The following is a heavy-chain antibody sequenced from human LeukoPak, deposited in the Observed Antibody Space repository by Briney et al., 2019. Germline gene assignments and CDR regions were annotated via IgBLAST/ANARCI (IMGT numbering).Heavy chain of an antibody. CDR3: ARTRGTHISMAYLDS. J-gene: IGHJ4*02. D-gene: IGHD2/OR15-2a*01. CDR1: GYTFTGNF. V-gene: IGHV1-2*02. Sequence: ASEKISCKTSGYTFTGNFMHWVRQAPGQGPEWMGWINPNNGDTNYAQKFQGRVTMTRVTSITTAYMELSSLRSDDTAVYYCARTRGTHISMAYLDSWGQGTLVTVSS. CDR2: INPNNGDT.